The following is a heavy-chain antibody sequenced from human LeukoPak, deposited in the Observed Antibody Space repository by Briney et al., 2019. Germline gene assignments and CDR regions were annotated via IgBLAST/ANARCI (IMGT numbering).Heavy chain of an antibody. CDR2: INTKTGNP. V-gene: IGHV7-4-1*02. CDR1: GYTFTSYA. D-gene: IGHD3-3*01. Sequence: ASVKVSCMPSGYTFTSYAMNWVRQAPGQGVEWVGWINTKTGNPTYAQGFTGRFVFSLDTSVSTAYLQISSLKAEDTAVYYCGSGRLRFLEWGQGTLVTVSS. CDR3: GSGRLRFLE. J-gene: IGHJ4*02.